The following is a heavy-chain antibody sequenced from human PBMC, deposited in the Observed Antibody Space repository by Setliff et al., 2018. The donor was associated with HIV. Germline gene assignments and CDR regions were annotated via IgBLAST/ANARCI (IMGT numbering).Heavy chain of an antibody. CDR1: GFTFSTYA. CDR2: ISYDGINR. V-gene: IGHV3-30*04. J-gene: IGHJ6*02. D-gene: IGHD3-3*01. CDR3: TRATYFSFWSGNFYGMDV. Sequence: GGSLRLSCAASGFTFSTYAMHWVRQAPGKGLEWVAVISYDGINRYYADSVKGRFTISRDDSKNTLYLQMNRLRAEDTAVYYCTRATYFSFWSGNFYGMDVWGQGTTVTVSS.